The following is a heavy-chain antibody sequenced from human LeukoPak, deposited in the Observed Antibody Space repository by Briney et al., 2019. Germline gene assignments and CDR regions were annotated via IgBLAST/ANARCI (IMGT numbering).Heavy chain of an antibody. D-gene: IGHD3-10*01. CDR2: IYKDGKI. CDR1: GFTVSSTY. Sequence: GGSLRLSCAASGFTVSSTYMSWVRQAPGKGLEWVSVIYKDGKIYYIDSVKGRFTISRDTSKNTLYLQMNSLRAEDTAVYYCAKGSPFLWFGELSGCYFDYWGQGTLVTVSS. V-gene: IGHV3-53*01. J-gene: IGHJ4*02. CDR3: AKGSPFLWFGELSGCYFDY.